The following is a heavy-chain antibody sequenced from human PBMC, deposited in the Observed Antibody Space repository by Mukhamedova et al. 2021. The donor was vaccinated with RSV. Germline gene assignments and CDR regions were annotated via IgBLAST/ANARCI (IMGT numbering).Heavy chain of an antibody. V-gene: IGHV3-23*01. D-gene: IGHD6-19*01. J-gene: IGHJ3*02. CDR3: AKDKHDGGWPVQNLGAFDI. Sequence: GLEWVSAISGSGGSTYYADSVKGRFTISRDNSKNTLYLQMNSLRAEATAVYYCAKDKHDGGWPVQNLGAFDIWGQGTMVTVSS. CDR2: ISGSGGST.